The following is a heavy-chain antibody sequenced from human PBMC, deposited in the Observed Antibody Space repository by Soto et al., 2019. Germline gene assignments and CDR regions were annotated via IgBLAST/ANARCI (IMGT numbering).Heavy chain of an antibody. CDR2: ISSSGGTT. D-gene: IGHD2-2*01. V-gene: IGHV3-48*01. J-gene: IGHJ3*02. CDR3: ARVVAPSGCHVFDI. Sequence: VGSLRLSCAASGFTFNSYSMNWVRQAPGKGLEWVSNISSSGGTTYYADSVKGRFTISRDNAKNSVYLQINSLRAEDTAVYFCARVVAPSGCHVFDIWGQGTMVTVSS. CDR1: GFTFNSYS.